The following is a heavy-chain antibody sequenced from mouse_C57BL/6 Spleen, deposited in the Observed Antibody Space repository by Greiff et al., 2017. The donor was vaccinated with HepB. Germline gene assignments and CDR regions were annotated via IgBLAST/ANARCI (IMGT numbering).Heavy chain of an antibody. CDR3: ARPYSNAFAY. V-gene: IGHV1-59*01. J-gene: IGHJ3*01. CDR2: IDPSASYT. CDR1: GYTFTSYW. Sequence: QVQLQQPGAELVRPGTSVKLSCKASGYTFTSYWMHWVKQRPGQGLEWIGVIDPSASYTNYDQKFKGKATLTVDTSSSTAYMQLSSLTSEDSAVYYCARPYSNAFAYWGQGTLVTVSA. D-gene: IGHD2-5*01.